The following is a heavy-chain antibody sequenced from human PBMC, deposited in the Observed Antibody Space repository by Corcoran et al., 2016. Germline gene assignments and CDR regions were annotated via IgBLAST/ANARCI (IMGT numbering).Heavy chain of an antibody. Sequence: EVQLVESGGGLVQPGGSLRLSCAASGFTFSGYSMSWVRQAPGKGLEWVANIKQDGGEKYYVDSVRGRFTISRDNAKNSLYLQMNSLRAEDKALYYCARDNGWSCSTTRCHYYYYGMDVWGQGTTVTVSS. D-gene: IGHD2-2*01. V-gene: IGHV3-7*03. CDR3: ARDNGWSCSTTRCHYYYYGMDV. J-gene: IGHJ6*02. CDR2: IKQDGGEK. CDR1: GFTFSGYS.